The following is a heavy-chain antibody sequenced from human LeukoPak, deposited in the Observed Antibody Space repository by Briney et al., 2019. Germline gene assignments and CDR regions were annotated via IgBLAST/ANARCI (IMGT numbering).Heavy chain of an antibody. Sequence: SETLSLTCAVSGGSISSGGYSWSWIRQPPGTGLEWIGYIYHSGSTYYNPSLKSRVTISVDRSKNQFSLKLSSVTAADTAVYYCARVVRGEEAFDIWGQGTMVTVSS. D-gene: IGHD3-10*01. J-gene: IGHJ3*02. V-gene: IGHV4-30-2*01. CDR2: IYHSGST. CDR3: ARVVRGEEAFDI. CDR1: GGSISSGGYS.